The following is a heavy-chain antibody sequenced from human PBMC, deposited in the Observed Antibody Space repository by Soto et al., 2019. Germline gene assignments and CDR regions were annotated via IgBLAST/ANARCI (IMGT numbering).Heavy chain of an antibody. CDR3: ARGHSTDCSNGVCSFFYNHGMDV. CDR1: GYSFTDYH. J-gene: IGHJ6*02. D-gene: IGHD2-8*01. CDR2: INPKSGGT. Sequence: ASVKVSCKASGYSFTDYHIHWVRQAPGQGLEWLGRINPKSGGTSTAQKFQGWVTMTRDRSISTVYMELTRLRSDDTAVYFCARGHSTDCSNGVCSFFYNHGMDVWGQGTTVTVSS. V-gene: IGHV1-2*04.